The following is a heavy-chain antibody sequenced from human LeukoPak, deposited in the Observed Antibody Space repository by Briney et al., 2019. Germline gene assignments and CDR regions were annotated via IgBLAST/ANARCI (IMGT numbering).Heavy chain of an antibody. CDR3: AREGWGWRPPKHWFDH. CDR2: ISAYNGNT. V-gene: IGHV1-18*01. Sequence: GASVTVSCKASGYTFTSYGISWVRQAPGQGLEWMGWISAYNGNTNYAQKLQGRVTMTTDTSTSTAYMELRSLRSDDTAVYYCAREGWGWRPPKHWFDHWGQGTLVTVSS. D-gene: IGHD3-16*01. CDR1: GYTFTSYG. J-gene: IGHJ5*02.